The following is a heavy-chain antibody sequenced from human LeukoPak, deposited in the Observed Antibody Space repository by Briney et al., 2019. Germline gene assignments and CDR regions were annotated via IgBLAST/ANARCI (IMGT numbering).Heavy chain of an antibody. J-gene: IGHJ4*02. CDR2: IYYSGNT. D-gene: IGHD3-3*01. CDR1: GGSISSFY. Sequence: SETLSLTCTVSGGSISSFYWSWIRQPPGKGLEWVGYIYYSGNTNYNPSLKSRVTISVDTSKNQFSLKLSSVTAADTAVYYCARARDFWSGYYGYWGQGTLVTVSS. CDR3: ARARDFWSGYYGY. V-gene: IGHV4-59*01.